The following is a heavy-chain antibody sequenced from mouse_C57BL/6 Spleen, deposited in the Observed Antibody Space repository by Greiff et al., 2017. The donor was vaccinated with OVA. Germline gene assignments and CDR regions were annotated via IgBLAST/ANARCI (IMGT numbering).Heavy chain of an antibody. Sequence: EVKVEESGGGLVQPGGSMKLSCVASGFTFSNYWMNWVRQSPEKGLEWVAQIRLKSDNYATHYAESVKGRFTISRDDSKSSVYLQMNNLRAEDTGIYYCTASSGYWFAYWGQGTLVTVSA. CDR2: IRLKSDNYAT. J-gene: IGHJ3*01. CDR1: GFTFSNYW. V-gene: IGHV6-3*01. CDR3: TASSGYWFAY. D-gene: IGHD3-2*02.